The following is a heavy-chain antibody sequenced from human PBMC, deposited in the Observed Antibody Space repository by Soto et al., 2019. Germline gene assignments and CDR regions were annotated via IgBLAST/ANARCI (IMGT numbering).Heavy chain of an antibody. J-gene: IGHJ6*02. CDR3: VKDYLDYDFWSGPPGMDV. CDR1: VFTFSSYA. CDR2: ISSNGGST. V-gene: IGHV3-64D*06. D-gene: IGHD3-3*01. Sequence: WWSLRLSCSASVFTFSSYAMHWFRQAPGKGLEYVSAISSNGGSTYYADSVKGRFTISRDNSKNTLYLQMSSLRAEDTAVYYCVKDYLDYDFWSGPPGMDVWGQGTTVTVSS.